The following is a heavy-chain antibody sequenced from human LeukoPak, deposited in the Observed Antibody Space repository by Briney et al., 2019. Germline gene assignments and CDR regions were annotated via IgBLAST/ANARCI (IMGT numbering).Heavy chain of an antibody. CDR2: IYHCGST. CDR1: GYSISSGYY. V-gene: IGHV4-38-2*02. Sequence: KPSETLSLTCTVSGYSISSGYYWGWIRQPPGQGLERIGSIYHCGSTYYNPSLKSRVTISVDTTKNQFSLKLSSVTAADTAVYYCARVAPDAAFDIWGQGTMVTVSS. D-gene: IGHD3-3*02. J-gene: IGHJ3*02. CDR3: ARVAPDAAFDI.